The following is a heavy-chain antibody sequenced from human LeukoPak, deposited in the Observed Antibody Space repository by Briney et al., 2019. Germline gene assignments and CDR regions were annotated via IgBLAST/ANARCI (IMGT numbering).Heavy chain of an antibody. Sequence: ASVKVSCKASGYTFTGYYMHWVRQAPGQGLEWMGWINPNSGGTNYAQKFQGRVTMTRDTSISTAYMELSRLRSDDTAVYYCVRDPGYYYDSSGYYPPDYWGQGTLVTVSS. D-gene: IGHD3-22*01. CDR1: GYTFTGYY. CDR2: INPNSGGT. J-gene: IGHJ4*02. V-gene: IGHV1-2*02. CDR3: VRDPGYYYDSSGYYPPDY.